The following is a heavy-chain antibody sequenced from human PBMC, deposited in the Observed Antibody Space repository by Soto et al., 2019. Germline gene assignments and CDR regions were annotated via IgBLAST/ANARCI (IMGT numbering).Heavy chain of an antibody. CDR2: IVPNVGTV. CDR1: GGTFSSFINYP. V-gene: IGHV1-69*06. CDR3: ARRDTSGFLRYFDN. J-gene: IGHJ4*02. Sequence: SVKVSCKSSGGTFSSFINYPINWVRQAPGQGLEWMGGIVPNVGTVNYAQKFRGKVTITADKSTGTAYMELSSLRSEDTALYYCARRDTSGFLRYFDNWGQGTLVTVSS. D-gene: IGHD3-3*01.